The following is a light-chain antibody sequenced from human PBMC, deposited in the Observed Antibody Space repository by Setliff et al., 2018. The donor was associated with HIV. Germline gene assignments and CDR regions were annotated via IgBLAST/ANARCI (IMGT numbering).Light chain of an antibody. J-gene: IGLJ1*01. V-gene: IGLV2-23*01. CDR3: CSNTGSNTYV. Sequence: QSVLTQPASVSGSPGQSITISCTGTSGDVGRYNLVSWYQQQPGKPPKLMIYHASKRPSGVSNRFSGSKSGNTASLTISGLQAEDEADYYCCSNTGSNTYVFGTGTKV. CDR2: HAS. CDR1: SGDVGRYNL.